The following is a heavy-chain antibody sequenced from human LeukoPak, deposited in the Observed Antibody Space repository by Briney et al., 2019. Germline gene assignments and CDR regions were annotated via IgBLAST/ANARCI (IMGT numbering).Heavy chain of an antibody. D-gene: IGHD1-1*01. Sequence: ASVKVSCKASGYTFTGYYMHWVRQAPGQGLEWMGWINPNSGGTNYAQKFQGRVTMTRDTSISTAYMELSRPRSDDTAVYYCARGEVPDYYYYYYMDVWGKGTTVTVSS. CDR2: INPNSGGT. J-gene: IGHJ6*03. CDR3: ARGEVPDYYYYYYMDV. V-gene: IGHV1-2*02. CDR1: GYTFTGYY.